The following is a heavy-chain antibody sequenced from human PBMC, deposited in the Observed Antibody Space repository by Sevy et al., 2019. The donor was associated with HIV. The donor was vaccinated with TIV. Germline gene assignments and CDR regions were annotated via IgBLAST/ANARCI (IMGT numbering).Heavy chain of an antibody. CDR1: GFTFSSYN. CDR2: ISSSSSYI. CDR3: ARHLERGYYYYGLDV. V-gene: IGHV3-21*01. Sequence: GGSLRLSCAASGFTFSSYNMNWVRQAPGKGLEWVSSISSSSSYIYYADSVKGRFTISRDNAKNSLYLQMNSLRAEDTALYYRARHLERGYYYYGLDVWGQGTTVTVSS. J-gene: IGHJ6*02.